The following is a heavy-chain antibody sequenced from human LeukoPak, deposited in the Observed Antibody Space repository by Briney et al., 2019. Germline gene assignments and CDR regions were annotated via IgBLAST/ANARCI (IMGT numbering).Heavy chain of an antibody. CDR2: INPNSGET. CDR1: GYYFTTFY. Sequence: VASVSVSCKASGYYFTTFYLHWLRQVPGRGLEWLGWINPNSGETRLAQKFQGRVTMTRDMSATTSYMELRALKSDDTAVYFCARDLDFSWAAFDHWGQGTLVTVSS. CDR3: ARDLDFSWAAFDH. D-gene: IGHD3-3*01. J-gene: IGHJ4*02. V-gene: IGHV1-2*02.